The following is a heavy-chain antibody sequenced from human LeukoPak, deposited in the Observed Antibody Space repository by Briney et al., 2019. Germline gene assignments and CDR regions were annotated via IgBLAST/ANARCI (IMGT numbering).Heavy chain of an antibody. CDR3: ARASSWYPYAFDI. CDR1: GGSISSYY. V-gene: IGHV4-59*01. Sequence: SETLSLTCTVSGGSISSYYWSWIRQPPGKGLEWIGYIYYSGSTNYNPSLKSRVTISVDTSKNQFSLKLSSVTAADTAVYYCARASSWYPYAFDIWGQGQWSPSLQ. CDR2: IYYSGST. J-gene: IGHJ3*02. D-gene: IGHD6-13*01.